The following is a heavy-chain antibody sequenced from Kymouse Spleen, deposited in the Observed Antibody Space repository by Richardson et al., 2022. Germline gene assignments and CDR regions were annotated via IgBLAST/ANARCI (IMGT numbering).Heavy chain of an antibody. CDR2: IKSKTDGGTT. Sequence: EVQLVESGGGLVKPGGSLRLSCAASGFTFSNAWMSWVRQAPGKGLEWVGRIKSKTDGGTTDYAAPVKGRFTISRDDSKNTLYLQMNSLKTEDTAVYYCTTEEVGATDAFDIWGQGTMVTVSS. V-gene: IGHV3-15*01. CDR3: TTEEVGATDAFDI. J-gene: IGHJ3*02. D-gene: IGHD1-26*01. CDR1: GFTFSNAW.